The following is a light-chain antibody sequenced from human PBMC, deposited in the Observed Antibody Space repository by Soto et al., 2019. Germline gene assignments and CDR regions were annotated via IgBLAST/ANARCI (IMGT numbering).Light chain of an antibody. CDR1: ENVRTF. CDR3: QQHSHWPPWT. J-gene: IGKJ1*01. V-gene: IGKV3-11*01. CDR2: GAS. Sequence: EVVLPQSPATLSLSPGERATLSCRASENVRTFVDWYQQKPGQAPRLLIYGASNRATGIPARFSGSGSGTDFTLTISNLEPEDLAVYYCQQHSHWPPWTFGQGTKVDIK.